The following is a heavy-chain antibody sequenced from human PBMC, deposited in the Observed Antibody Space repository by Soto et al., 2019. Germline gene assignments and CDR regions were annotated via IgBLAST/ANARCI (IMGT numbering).Heavy chain of an antibody. CDR1: GFTFSSYW. J-gene: IGHJ4*02. CDR3: VWGRYSSSYQV. CDR2: IKQDGSEK. Sequence: PGGSMILSCGPSGFTFSSYWWSWVRQAPGKGLEWVANIKQDGSEKYYVDSVKGRFTISRDNAKSSLYLQMSRLRPEDTAVYYCVWGRYSSSYQVWGQGTLVTVSS. D-gene: IGHD6-13*01. V-gene: IGHV3-7*04.